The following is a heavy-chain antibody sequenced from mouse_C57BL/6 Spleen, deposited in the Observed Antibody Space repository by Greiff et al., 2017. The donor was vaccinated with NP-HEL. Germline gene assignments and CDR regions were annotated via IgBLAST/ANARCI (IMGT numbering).Heavy chain of an antibody. CDR3: ARRTGYFDY. V-gene: IGHV1-69*01. D-gene: IGHD4-1*01. CDR1: GYTFTSYW. Sequence: QVQLQQPGAELVMPGASVKLSCKASGYTFTSYWMHWVKQRPGQGLEWIGEIDPSDSYTNYNQKFKGKSTLTVDKSSSTAYMQLSSLTSEDSAVYYCARRTGYFDYWGKGTTLTVSS. CDR2: IDPSDSYT. J-gene: IGHJ2*01.